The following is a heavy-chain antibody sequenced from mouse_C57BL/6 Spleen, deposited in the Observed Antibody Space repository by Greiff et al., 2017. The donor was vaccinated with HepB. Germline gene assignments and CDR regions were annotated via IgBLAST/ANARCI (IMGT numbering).Heavy chain of an antibody. D-gene: IGHD1-1*01. CDR3: ARGDYYGSSRYFDV. CDR2: ISYDGSN. Sequence: VQLKESGPGLVKPSQSLSLTCSVTGYSITSGYYWNWILQFPGNKLEWMGYISYDGSNNYNPSLKNRISITRDTSKNQFFLKLNSVTTEDTATYYCARGDYYGSSRYFDVWGTGTTVTVSS. V-gene: IGHV3-6*01. CDR1: GYSITSGYY. J-gene: IGHJ1*03.